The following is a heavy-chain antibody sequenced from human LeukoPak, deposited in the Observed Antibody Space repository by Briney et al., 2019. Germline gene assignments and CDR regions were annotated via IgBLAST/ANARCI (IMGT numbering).Heavy chain of an antibody. CDR2: ITTTGGTI. J-gene: IGHJ4*02. CDR1: GFTFSSYW. CDR3: AREKLYGDPEWTVDY. Sequence: PGGSLRLSCAASGFTFSSYWMHWVRQPPGKGLEWLSYITTTGGTIFYADSVKGRFTISRDNAKNSLYLQMNSLRADDTAVYYCAREKLYGDPEWTVDYWGQGTLVTVSS. D-gene: IGHD4-17*01. V-gene: IGHV3-48*04.